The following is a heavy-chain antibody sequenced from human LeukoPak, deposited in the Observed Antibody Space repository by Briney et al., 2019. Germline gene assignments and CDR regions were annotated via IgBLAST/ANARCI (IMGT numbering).Heavy chain of an antibody. J-gene: IGHJ5*02. V-gene: IGHV3-30*18. CDR1: GFTPSRYV. D-gene: IGHD6-19*01. Sequence: PGGALRHSRVPPGFTPSRYVLHWVSAALGKGVAGGAVISCDGGNKYYAVYVKGRFTISSDNSKTALYLQMNSLRAENTAVYSCGKGTGEWLVLWFDPGGRGTLVTVSS. CDR3: GKGTGEWLVLWFDP. CDR2: ISCDGGNK.